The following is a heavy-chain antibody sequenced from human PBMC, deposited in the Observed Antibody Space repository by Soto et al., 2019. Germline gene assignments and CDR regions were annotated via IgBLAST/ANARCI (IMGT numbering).Heavy chain of an antibody. CDR2: IIPIFGTA. V-gene: IGHV1-69*13. CDR1: GGTFSSYA. J-gene: IGHJ6*02. CDR3: ARGSGSGYDWAHYYYGMDV. Sequence: SVKVSCKASGGTFSSYAISWVRQAPGQGLEWMGGIIPIFGTANYAQKFQGRVTITADESTSTAYMELSSLRSEDTAVYYCARGSGSGYDWAHYYYGMDVWGQGTTVTVSS. D-gene: IGHD5-12*01.